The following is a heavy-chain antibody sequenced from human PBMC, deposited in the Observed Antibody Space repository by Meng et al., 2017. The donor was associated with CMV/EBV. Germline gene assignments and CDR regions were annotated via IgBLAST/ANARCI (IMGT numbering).Heavy chain of an antibody. Sequence: GGSLRLSCAASGFTFSGSAMHWVRQASGKGLEWVGRIRSKANRYATAYAASVKGRFTISRDDSKNTAYLQMNSLKTEDTAVYYCTAPYDSSGSGENDAFDIWGQGTMVTVSS. V-gene: IGHV3-73*01. J-gene: IGHJ3*02. CDR2: IRSKANRYAT. CDR3: TAPYDSSGSGENDAFDI. D-gene: IGHD3-22*01. CDR1: GFTFSGSA.